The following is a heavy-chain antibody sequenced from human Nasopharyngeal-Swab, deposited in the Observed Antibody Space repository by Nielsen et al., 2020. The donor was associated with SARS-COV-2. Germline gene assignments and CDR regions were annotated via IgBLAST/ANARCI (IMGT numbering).Heavy chain of an antibody. CDR2: IYSGGST. Sequence: GESLKISCAASEFTVSSNYMSWVRQAPGKGLEWVSVIYSGGSTYYADSVKGRFTISRDNSKNTLYLQMNSLRAEDTAVYYCARDFGEFFFDYWGQGTLVTVSS. CDR3: ARDFGEFFFDY. V-gene: IGHV3-53*01. J-gene: IGHJ4*02. D-gene: IGHD3-16*01. CDR1: EFTVSSNY.